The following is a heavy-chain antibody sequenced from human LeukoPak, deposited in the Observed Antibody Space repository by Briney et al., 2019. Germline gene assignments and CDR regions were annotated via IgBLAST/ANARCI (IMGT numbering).Heavy chain of an antibody. V-gene: IGHV1-69*13. J-gene: IGHJ6*02. Sequence: SVKVSCKASGGTFSSYAISWVRQAPGQGLEWMGGIIPIFGTANCAQKFQGRVTITADESTSTAYMELSSLRSEDTAVYYCARDIKNGQLVLRYYYYGMDVWGQGTTVTVSS. CDR2: IIPIFGTA. CDR3: ARDIKNGQLVLRYYYYGMDV. D-gene: IGHD6-13*01. CDR1: GGTFSSYA.